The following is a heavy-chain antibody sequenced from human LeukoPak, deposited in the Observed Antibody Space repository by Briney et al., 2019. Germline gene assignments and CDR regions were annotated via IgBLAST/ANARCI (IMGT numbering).Heavy chain of an antibody. J-gene: IGHJ6*02. Sequence: QSGRSLRLSCAASGFTFSSYGMNWARQAPGKGLEWVASINHNGNVNYYVDSVKGRFTISRDNAKNSLYLQMSNLRAEDTAVYFCARGGGLDVWGQGATVTVSS. CDR3: ARGGGLDV. D-gene: IGHD3-16*01. CDR2: INHNGNVN. CDR1: GFTFSSYG. V-gene: IGHV3-7*03.